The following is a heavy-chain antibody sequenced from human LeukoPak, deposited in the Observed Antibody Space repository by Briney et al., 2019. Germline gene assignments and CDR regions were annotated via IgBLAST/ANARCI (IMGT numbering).Heavy chain of an antibody. CDR2: INHSGST. CDR1: GFTVSSNY. J-gene: IGHJ4*02. V-gene: IGHV4-34*01. Sequence: PGGSLRLSCAASGFTVSSNYMSWVRQPPGEGLEWIGEINHSGSTNYNPSLKSRVTISVDTSKNQFSLKLSSVTAADTAVYYCARGTVLWIAAAYYFDYWGQGTLVTVSS. CDR3: ARGTVLWIAAAYYFDY. D-gene: IGHD6-6*01.